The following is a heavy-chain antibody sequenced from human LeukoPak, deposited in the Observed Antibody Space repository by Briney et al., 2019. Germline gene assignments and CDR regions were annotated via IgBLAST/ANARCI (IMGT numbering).Heavy chain of an antibody. Sequence: PSETLSLTCTVSGGSISSYYWSWIRQPPGKGLEWIGYIYYSGSTNYNPSLKSRVTISVDTSKNQFSLKLSSVTAADTAEYYCARGSGSYYYYYYYMDVWGKGTTVTVSS. CDR1: GGSISSYY. V-gene: IGHV4-59*01. CDR2: IYYSGST. D-gene: IGHD1-26*01. CDR3: ARGSGSYYYYYYYMDV. J-gene: IGHJ6*03.